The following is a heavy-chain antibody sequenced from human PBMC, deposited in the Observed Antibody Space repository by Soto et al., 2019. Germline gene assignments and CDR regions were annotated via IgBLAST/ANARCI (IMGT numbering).Heavy chain of an antibody. CDR3: ARAMPTAGYIYFDQ. V-gene: IGHV1-3*04. D-gene: IGHD3-9*01. CDR2: IHTGSSNT. CDR1: GYTFTSYG. J-gene: IGHJ4*02. Sequence: QVDLVQSGAEVKEPGASVRISCEASGYTFTSYGIHWVRQASGQRLEWLGWIHTGSSNTRYSPEFQARVTITRDTSASTAYMELNSLRSKDTAVYYCARAMPTAGYIYFDQGGQGTLVTVSS.